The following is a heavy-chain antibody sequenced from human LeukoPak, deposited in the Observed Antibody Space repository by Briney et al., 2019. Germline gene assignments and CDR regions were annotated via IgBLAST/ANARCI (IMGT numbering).Heavy chain of an antibody. Sequence: SETLSLTCTVSGGSISGYYWSWIRQPAGKGLEWIGHIYSSGSTNYNPSLKSRVTMSVDTSKNQFSLRLNSVTAADTAVYYCARDFLLQSEGLFDYWGQETLVTVSS. CDR3: ARDFLLQSEGLFDY. J-gene: IGHJ4*02. D-gene: IGHD4-11*01. CDR2: IYSSGST. V-gene: IGHV4-4*07. CDR1: GGSISGYY.